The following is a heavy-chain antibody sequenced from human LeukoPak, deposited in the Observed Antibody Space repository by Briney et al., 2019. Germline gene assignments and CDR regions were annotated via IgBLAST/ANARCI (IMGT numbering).Heavy chain of an antibody. CDR1: GGTFSSYA. CDR3: ARPEDYDYVWGSCRFDY. V-gene: IGHV1-69*06. D-gene: IGHD3-16*02. CDR2: IIPIFGTA. J-gene: IGHJ4*02. Sequence: ASVKVSCKASGGTFSSYAISWVRQAPGQGLEWMGGIIPIFGTANYAQKFQGRVTITADKSTSTAYMELSSLRSEDTAVYYCARPEDYDYVWGSCRFDYWGQGTLVTVSS.